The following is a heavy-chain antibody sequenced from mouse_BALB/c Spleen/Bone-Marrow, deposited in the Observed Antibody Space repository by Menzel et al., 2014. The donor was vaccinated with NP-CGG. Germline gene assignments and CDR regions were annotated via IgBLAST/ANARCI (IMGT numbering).Heavy chain of an antibody. Sequence: EVQLQQSGPDLVKPGASVKMSCKASGYTFTDYYIKWVRQSHGKRLEWIGDINPNNGNVFYNEKFKGKASLTVDKSSTSAYMQLNSLTSEDSAVYYRARSRAMDYWGQGTSVTVSS. V-gene: IGHV1-26*01. CDR3: ARSRAMDY. CDR1: GYTFTDYY. CDR2: INPNNGNV. J-gene: IGHJ4*01.